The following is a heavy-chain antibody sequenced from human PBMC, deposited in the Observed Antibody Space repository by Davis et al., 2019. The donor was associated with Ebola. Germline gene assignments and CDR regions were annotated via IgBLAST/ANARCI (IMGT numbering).Heavy chain of an antibody. D-gene: IGHD3-10*02. Sequence: MPSETLSLTCAVTGGSFSGFYWSWIRQPPGKGLEWIGEINHNGGTIYNPSLKSRVAISVDTSKNQFLLNMSSVTAADTAVYYCARDVKVWGQGTLVTVSS. V-gene: IGHV4-34*01. CDR3: ARDVKV. J-gene: IGHJ4*02. CDR1: GGSFSGFY. CDR2: INHNGGT.